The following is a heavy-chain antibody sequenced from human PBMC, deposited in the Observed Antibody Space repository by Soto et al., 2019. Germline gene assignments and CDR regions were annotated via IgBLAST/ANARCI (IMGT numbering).Heavy chain of an antibody. CDR1: GFTFSSYW. J-gene: IGHJ4*02. V-gene: IGHV3-74*01. Sequence: EVQLVESGGDLVQPGGSLRLSCAASGFTFSSYWMHWVRQVPGKGLLWVSRTSPDGTTTNYADSVRGRFTVSRDNAQNTLYLQMNGLRAADTAVYYCARTPDFWGQGTLVTVSS. CDR2: TSPDGTTT. CDR3: ARTPDF.